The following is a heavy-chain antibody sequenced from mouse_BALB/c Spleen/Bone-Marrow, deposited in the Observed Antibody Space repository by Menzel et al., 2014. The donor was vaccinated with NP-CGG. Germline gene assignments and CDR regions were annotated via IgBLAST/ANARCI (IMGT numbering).Heavy chain of an antibody. D-gene: IGHD2-10*01. V-gene: IGHV1-4*02. J-gene: IGHJ2*01. CDR1: GYTFTSYT. CDR3: AREGTYCAYFDY. Sequence: QVHVKQSAAELARPGASVKLSCKASGYTFTSYTIQWIKQRPGQGLEWIGYINPSIGYTEYNQRFKDKTTLTADTSSSTTYTHLSSLTSEVSAVYYCAREGTYCAYFDYWGQGTTLTVST. CDR2: INPSIGYT.